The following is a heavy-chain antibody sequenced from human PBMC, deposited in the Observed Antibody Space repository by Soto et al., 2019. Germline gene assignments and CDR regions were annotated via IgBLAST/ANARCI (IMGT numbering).Heavy chain of an antibody. CDR1: GFTFSSYS. D-gene: IGHD6-19*01. CDR3: ARVLERRAGFEI. V-gene: IGHV3-21*01. J-gene: IGHJ3*02. CDR2: ISSSSSYI. Sequence: GGSLRLSCAASGFTFSSYSMNWVRQAPGKGLEWVSSISSSSSYIYYADSVKGRFTISRDNAKNSLYLQMNSLRAEDTAVYYWARVLERRAGFEIWGQGTMVTVSS.